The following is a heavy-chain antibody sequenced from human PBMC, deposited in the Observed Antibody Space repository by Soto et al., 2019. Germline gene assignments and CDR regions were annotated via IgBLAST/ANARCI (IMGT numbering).Heavy chain of an antibody. CDR3: ATGLNYYISGVGFDP. CDR2: YDPEDGER. Sequence: ASVKVSCRVSGYRPTKFSIHWVRQVPGKGLEWVGGYDPEDGERIYAQKFRGRLTMTEDTSTDTAYMELSSLRSEDTAVYYCATGLNYYISGVGFDPWGQGTQVTVSS. CDR1: GYRPTKFS. V-gene: IGHV1-24*01. J-gene: IGHJ5*02. D-gene: IGHD3-10*01.